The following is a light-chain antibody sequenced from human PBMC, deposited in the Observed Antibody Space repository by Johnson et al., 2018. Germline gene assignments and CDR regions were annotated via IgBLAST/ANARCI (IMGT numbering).Light chain of an antibody. CDR3: GTWDSSLSAGNV. CDR1: SSNIANNY. Sequence: QSVLTQPPSVSAAPGQKVTISCSGSSSNIANNYVSWYQQLPGTAPKLLIYENNKRPSGIPDRFSGSKSGPSATLGITGLQTGDDADYYCGTWDSSLSAGNVFGTGTKVTVL. CDR2: ENN. J-gene: IGLJ1*01. V-gene: IGLV1-51*02.